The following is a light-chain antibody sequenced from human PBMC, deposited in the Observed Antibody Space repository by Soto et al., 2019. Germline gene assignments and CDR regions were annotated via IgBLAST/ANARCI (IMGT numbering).Light chain of an antibody. CDR2: DAS. V-gene: IGKV1-33*01. Sequence: DIQMTQSPSSLSASVGDRVTITCQASQDIKSFLNWYQLKPGKAPKLLIYDASHLETGVPSRFSGSDAGTDFTYTITTLHPEDIATYYCQQHETLPLTFGGGTKVEIK. J-gene: IGKJ4*01. CDR3: QQHETLPLT. CDR1: QDIKSF.